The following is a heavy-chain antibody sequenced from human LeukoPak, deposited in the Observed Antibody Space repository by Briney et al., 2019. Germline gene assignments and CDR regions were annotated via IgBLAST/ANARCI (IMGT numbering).Heavy chain of an antibody. Sequence: GGSLRLSCAASAFSFSSYSMNWVRQAPGKGLEWVSSISSSSCYIYYADSVKGRFTISRDNAKNSLYLQMSSLRVEDTAVYYCAIPFDDRGYYPLLRWGQGTLVTVSS. CDR3: AIPFDDRGYYPLLR. D-gene: IGHD2-21*01. V-gene: IGHV3-21*01. J-gene: IGHJ4*02. CDR2: ISSSSCYI. CDR1: AFSFSSYS.